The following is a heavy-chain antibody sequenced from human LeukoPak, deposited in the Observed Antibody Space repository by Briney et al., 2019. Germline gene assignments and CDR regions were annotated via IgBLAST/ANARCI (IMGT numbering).Heavy chain of an antibody. J-gene: IGHJ4*02. V-gene: IGHV3-23*01. Sequence: GGSLTLSCAASGFTFSSYAMSWVRQAPGKGLEWVSAIRGSDSSTYYADSVKGRFTISRDNSKNTLYLQMNSLRVQDTAVYYCAKGLGAAGGKFDCWGQGTLVTVSS. CDR1: GFTFSSYA. CDR3: AKGLGAAGGKFDC. D-gene: IGHD6-13*01. CDR2: IRGSDSST.